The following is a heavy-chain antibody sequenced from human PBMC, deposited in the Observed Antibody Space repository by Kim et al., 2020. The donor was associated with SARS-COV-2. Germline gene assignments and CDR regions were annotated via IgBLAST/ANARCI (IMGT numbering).Heavy chain of an antibody. D-gene: IGHD1-26*01. CDR2: ISYDGSSK. CDR3: ARDLEYSGSYLPLDYFD. Sequence: GGSLRLSCAASGFTFNTYAMHWVRQAPGKGLEWVAVISYDGSSKYYADSVKGRFTISRDNSKNTLYLQMSSLRAEDTAVYYCARDLEYSGSYLPLDYFD. J-gene: IGHJ4*01. CDR1: GFTFNTYA. V-gene: IGHV3-30*04.